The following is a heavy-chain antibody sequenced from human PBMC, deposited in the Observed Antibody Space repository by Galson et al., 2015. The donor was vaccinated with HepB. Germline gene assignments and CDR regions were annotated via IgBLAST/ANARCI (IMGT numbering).Heavy chain of an antibody. CDR1: GFTFSSYA. CDR3: AKASTMIVVVNLFDY. CDR2: ISGSGGST. V-gene: IGHV3-23*01. D-gene: IGHD3-22*01. Sequence: SLKLSCAASGFTFSSYAMSWVPQAPGKGLEWVSAISGSGGSTYYADSVKGRFTISRDNSKNTLYLQMNSLRAEDTAVYYCAKASTMIVVVNLFDYWGQGTLVTVSS. J-gene: IGHJ4*02.